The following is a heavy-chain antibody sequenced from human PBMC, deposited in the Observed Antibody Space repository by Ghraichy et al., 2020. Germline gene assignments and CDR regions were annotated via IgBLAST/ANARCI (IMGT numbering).Heavy chain of an antibody. Sequence: SGPTLVKPTQTLTLTCTFSGFSLSTSGVGVGWIRQPPVKALEWLALIYWDDDKRYSPSLKSRLTITKDTSKNQVVLTMTNMDPVDTATYYCAHRPYGSGSYGTGHDAFDIWGQGTMVTVSS. CDR1: GFSLSTSGVG. J-gene: IGHJ3*02. D-gene: IGHD3-10*01. CDR3: AHRPYGSGSYGTGHDAFDI. V-gene: IGHV2-5*02. CDR2: IYWDDDK.